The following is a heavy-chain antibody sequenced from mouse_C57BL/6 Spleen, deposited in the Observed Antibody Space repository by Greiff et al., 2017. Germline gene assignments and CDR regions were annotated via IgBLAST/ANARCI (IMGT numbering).Heavy chain of an antibody. D-gene: IGHD2-5*01. CDR2: ILAGSGST. CDR3: ARFYINYHVGNAMDY. V-gene: IGHV1-9*01. Sequence: QVQLQQSGAELMKPGASVKLSCTASGYTFTGYWIAWVKQRPGHGLEWIGEILAGSGSTNYNEKVKGKATITADTTSNTAYMQLSSLTTEDAAIYYCARFYINYHVGNAMDYWGQGTSVTVSS. J-gene: IGHJ4*01. CDR1: GYTFTGYW.